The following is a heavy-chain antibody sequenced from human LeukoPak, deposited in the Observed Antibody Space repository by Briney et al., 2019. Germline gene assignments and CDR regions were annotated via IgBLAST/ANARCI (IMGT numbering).Heavy chain of an antibody. CDR1: GSTFSSHA. V-gene: IGHV3-23*01. Sequence: GGSLRLSCAASGSTFSSHAMSWVRQAPGKGLEWVSAISGSGSNTDYIDSVRGRFTISRDNSKNTLYLQMNSLRAEDTAEYYCARHVRENINGEIDYWGQGTLVTVSS. CDR2: ISGSGSNT. J-gene: IGHJ4*02. D-gene: IGHD2-8*01. CDR3: ARHVRENINGEIDY.